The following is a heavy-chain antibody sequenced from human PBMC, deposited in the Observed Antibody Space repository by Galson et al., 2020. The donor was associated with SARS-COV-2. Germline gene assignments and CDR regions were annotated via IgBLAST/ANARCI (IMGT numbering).Heavy chain of an antibody. V-gene: IGHV3-33*03. J-gene: IGHJ6*03. CDR1: GFTFRNYG. Sequence: GESLKISCAASGFTFRNYGMHWVRQAPGKGLEWVAIIWYDGTKEYYADSVKGRFSISRDNSKNTLYLQMDSLRVVDTAVYFCAKRGTLSCVRGGCYFMDVWGKGTTVTVSS. D-gene: IGHD3-10*01. CDR2: IWYDGTKE. CDR3: AKRGTLSCVRGGCYFMDV.